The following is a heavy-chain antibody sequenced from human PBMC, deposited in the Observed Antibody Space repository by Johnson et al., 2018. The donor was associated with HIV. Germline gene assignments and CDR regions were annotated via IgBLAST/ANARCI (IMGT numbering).Heavy chain of an antibody. CDR2: IWYDGSNK. J-gene: IGHJ3*01. V-gene: IGHV3-33*06. CDR3: AKDLFTEREDDVFDV. D-gene: IGHD1-26*01. CDR1: GFTFSSYG. Sequence: QVQLVESGGGVVQPGRSLRLSCAASGFTFSSYGLHWVRQAPGKGLEWVAVIWYDGSNKYYADSVTGRFTISRDNSKNTLYLQMNSLRAEDTAVYYCAKDLFTEREDDVFDVWGQGTMVTVSS.